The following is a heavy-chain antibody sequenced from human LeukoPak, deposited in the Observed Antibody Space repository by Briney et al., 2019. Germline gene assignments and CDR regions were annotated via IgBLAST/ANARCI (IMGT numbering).Heavy chain of an antibody. V-gene: IGHV3-30-3*01. CDR1: GFTFSDYS. Sequence: GGWLRLSCAASGFTFSDYSMHSVRQAPGKGLEWVAVVLYDGSMQYYADSVKGRFTASRDNSKNTLYLRVSSLRVDDTAVYYCARDPRGPTGYDSSARDTFDYWGQGTLVTVSS. D-gene: IGHD3-22*01. J-gene: IGHJ4*02. CDR3: ARDPRGPTGYDSSARDTFDY. CDR2: VLYDGSMQ.